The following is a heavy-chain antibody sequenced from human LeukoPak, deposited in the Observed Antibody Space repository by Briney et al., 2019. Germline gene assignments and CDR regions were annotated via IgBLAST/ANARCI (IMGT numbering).Heavy chain of an antibody. D-gene: IGHD1-26*01. V-gene: IGHV3-7*04. CDR2: IKGGGSDN. Sequence: PGVPLTLPCAASGFTFSSYWVSWVRHATGKGLEWVANIKGGGSDNHYVDSVRGRFTISRDNAKNSLYLQMNSLRAEDTAVYYCARDLGYYRADYWGQGTLVTVSS. J-gene: IGHJ4*02. CDR1: GFTFSSYW. CDR3: ARDLGYYRADY.